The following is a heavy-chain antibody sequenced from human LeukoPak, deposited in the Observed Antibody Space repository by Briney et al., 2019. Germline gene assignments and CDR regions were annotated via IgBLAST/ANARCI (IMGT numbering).Heavy chain of an antibody. D-gene: IGHD3-22*01. V-gene: IGHV1-69*04. Sequence: SVKVSCKASGGTFSSYAISWVRQAPGQGLAWMGRIIPILGIIKHAQKFQDRVTITADKSTSTAYMELSSLRSDDTAVYYCARDPYYYDSSGYWYFDYWGQGTLVTVSS. CDR1: GGTFSSYA. J-gene: IGHJ4*02. CDR2: IIPILGII. CDR3: ARDPYYYDSSGYWYFDY.